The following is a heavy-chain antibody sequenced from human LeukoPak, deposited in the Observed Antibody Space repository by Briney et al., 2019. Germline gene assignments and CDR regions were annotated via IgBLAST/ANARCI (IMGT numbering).Heavy chain of an antibody. V-gene: IGHV3-23*01. D-gene: IGHD2-2*02. Sequence: GGSLRLSCAASGFTFSSYAMSWVRQAPGKGLEWVSAISGSGGSTYYADSVKGRFTISRDNSKNTLSLQMNSLRADDTAAYYCAKGLYPYDSSFDYWGQGTLVTVSS. CDR3: AKGLYPYDSSFDY. J-gene: IGHJ4*02. CDR2: ISGSGGST. CDR1: GFTFSSYA.